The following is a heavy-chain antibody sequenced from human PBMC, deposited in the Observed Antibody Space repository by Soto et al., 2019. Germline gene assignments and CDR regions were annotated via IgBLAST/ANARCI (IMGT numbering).Heavy chain of an antibody. Sequence: SETLSLTCAVYGGSFSGYHCGWIRQPPGKGLEWIGEINHIGSTNYNPSLKSRVTISVDTSKNQFSLNLCSVTAADTAVYYCARGRGRYCSGGSCYNNWFDPWGQGTLVT. V-gene: IGHV4-34*01. CDR2: INHIGST. D-gene: IGHD2-15*01. CDR3: ARGRGRYCSGGSCYNNWFDP. CDR1: GGSFSGYH. J-gene: IGHJ5*02.